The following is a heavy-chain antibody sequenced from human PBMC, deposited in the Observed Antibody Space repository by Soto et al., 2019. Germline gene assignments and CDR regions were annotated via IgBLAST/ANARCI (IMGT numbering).Heavy chain of an antibody. D-gene: IGHD3-9*01. J-gene: IGHJ6*02. CDR3: ARADYEILSGSYAMDV. V-gene: IGHV4-4*07. Sequence: SETLSLTCTVSDDFISSYYWNWIRQPAGKGLEWIGRVSTNGATNYNPSLESRVTMSVDTSKNQFSLKLTSVTAADTAVYFCARADYEILSGSYAMDVWGQVTTVTVSS. CDR1: DDFISSYY. CDR2: VSTNGAT.